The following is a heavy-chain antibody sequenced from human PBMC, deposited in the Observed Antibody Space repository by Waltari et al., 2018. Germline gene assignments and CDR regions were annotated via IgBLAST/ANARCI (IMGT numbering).Heavy chain of an antibody. V-gene: IGHV5-51*01. CDR1: GSHFTSYW. Sequence: EVQLVPSAAAVTTPGASLNISCKASGSHFTSYWSGLLRHVPGKGLEWMGIICPGDSDTRYSPSFQGQVTISADKSISTAYLQWSSMKASDTAMYYCARQGSPTVTYDAFDIWGQGTMVTVSS. CDR3: ARQGSPTVTYDAFDI. CDR2: ICPGDSDT. D-gene: IGHD4-17*01. J-gene: IGHJ3*02.